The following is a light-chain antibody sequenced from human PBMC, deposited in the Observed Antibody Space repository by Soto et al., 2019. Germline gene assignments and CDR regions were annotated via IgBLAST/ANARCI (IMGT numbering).Light chain of an antibody. J-gene: IGKJ1*01. Sequence: IQMTQSPSSLSASVGDRVSIICRASQSVSKWLAWYQQKPGKAPKVLIYDVSSLQSGVPSRFSGSGSGTEFTLTISSLQPDDFATYYCQQYNSYRTFGQGTKVDIK. CDR3: QQYNSYRT. CDR1: QSVSKW. CDR2: DVS. V-gene: IGKV1-5*02.